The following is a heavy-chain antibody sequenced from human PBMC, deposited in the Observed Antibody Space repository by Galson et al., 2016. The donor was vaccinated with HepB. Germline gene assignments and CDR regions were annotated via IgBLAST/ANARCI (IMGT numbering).Heavy chain of an antibody. J-gene: IGHJ4*02. D-gene: IGHD4-17*01. Sequence: SLRLSCAASGFSSSSYGIHWVTQAPGKGMEWMAVVSFHGSLQLYTDSVKGRFTVSRDNSKDTVYLQMSSLRAEDTAVYYCARGVYGDHGWFDYWGQGTLATVSS. V-gene: IGHV3-30*03. CDR2: VSFHGSLQ. CDR3: ARGVYGDHGWFDY. CDR1: GFSSSSYG.